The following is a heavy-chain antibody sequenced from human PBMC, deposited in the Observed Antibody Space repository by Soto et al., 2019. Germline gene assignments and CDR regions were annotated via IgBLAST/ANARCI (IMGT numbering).Heavy chain of an antibody. J-gene: IGHJ4*02. Sequence: QVQLQESGPGLVKPSQTLSLTCTVSGGSISSGGYYWSWIRQHPGKGLEWIAYIYYSGSTYYNPCLMSRVTMSVNTSKNQFSLKLSSVKAADTAVYYCAGIYSGSPGGTLRYWGQGTLVTVSS. V-gene: IGHV4-31*03. D-gene: IGHD1-26*01. CDR3: AGIYSGSPGGTLRY. CDR2: IYYSGST. CDR1: GGSISSGGYY.